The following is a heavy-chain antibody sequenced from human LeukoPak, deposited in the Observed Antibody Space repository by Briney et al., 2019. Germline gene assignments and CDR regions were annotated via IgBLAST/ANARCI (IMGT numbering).Heavy chain of an antibody. V-gene: IGHV5-51*01. J-gene: IGHJ4*02. CDR1: GYSFSTYW. CDR2: IYPSDSNI. CDR3: ARSTRGGYYFDY. Sequence: GESLKISCKGSGYSFSTYWIGWVRQMPGKGLEWMGIIYPSDSNIRHSPSFQGQVIISVHKSISTAYLQWSRLKASDTAMYYCARSTRGGYYFDYWGQGTLVTVSS. D-gene: IGHD1-26*01.